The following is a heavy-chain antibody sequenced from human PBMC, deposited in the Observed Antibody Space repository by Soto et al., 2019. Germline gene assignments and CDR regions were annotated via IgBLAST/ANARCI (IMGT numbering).Heavy chain of an antibody. CDR2: ISGSGGST. V-gene: IGHV3-23*01. CDR3: ATGRGVNFYYGMDV. D-gene: IGHD3-10*01. J-gene: IGHJ6*02. CDR1: GFTFSSYA. Sequence: EAQLLESGGGLVQPGGSLRLSCAASGFTFSSYAMSWVRQAPGKGLEWVSAISGSGGSTYYADSVKGRFTISRDNSKNTLYLQMNSLRAEDTAVYYCATGRGVNFYYGMDVWGQGTTVTVSS.